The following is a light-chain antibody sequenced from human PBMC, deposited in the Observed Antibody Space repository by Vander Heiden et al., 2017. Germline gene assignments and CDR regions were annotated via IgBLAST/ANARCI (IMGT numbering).Light chain of an antibody. CDR2: DVR. CDR3: CSYTRSSTLV. J-gene: IGLJ1*01. V-gene: IGLV2-14*01. Sequence: QSALTQPASVSGSPGQSITISCTGTSSDIGDHDYVSWYQQHPGKVPKVIIYDVRKSPLAVSNPCSGSKSGTTASLTIPGPQAEAESDYNCCSYTRSSTLVFGTGTKVTAL. CDR1: SSDIGDHDY.